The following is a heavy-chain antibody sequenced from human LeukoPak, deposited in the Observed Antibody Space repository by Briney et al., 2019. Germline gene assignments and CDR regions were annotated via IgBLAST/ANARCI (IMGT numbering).Heavy chain of an antibody. J-gene: IGHJ4*02. D-gene: IGHD4-23*01. CDR1: GYTFTGYY. Sequence: ASEKVSCKASGYTFTGYYIHWVRQAPGQGLEWMSWINPNSGGTNYAQKFQGRVSVTRDTSISTVYMELSRLTYHDTAVYYCVRDLATVATPYFDYWGQGALVTVSS. CDR3: VRDLATVATPYFDY. CDR2: INPNSGGT. V-gene: IGHV1-2*02.